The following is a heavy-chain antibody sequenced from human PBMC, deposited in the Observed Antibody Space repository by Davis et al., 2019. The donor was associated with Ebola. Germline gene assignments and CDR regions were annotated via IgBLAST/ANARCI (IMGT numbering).Heavy chain of an antibody. V-gene: IGHV3-23*01. CDR3: ARDSITMVEYYYYGMDV. D-gene: IGHD3-10*01. Sequence: GESLKTPCAAPGFTFSSYAMSWVRQAPGKGLEWVSAISGSGGSTYYADSVKGRFTISRDNSKNTLYLQMNSLRAEDTAVYYCARDSITMVEYYYYGMDVWGQGTTVTVSS. CDR2: ISGSGGST. CDR1: GFTFSSYA. J-gene: IGHJ6*02.